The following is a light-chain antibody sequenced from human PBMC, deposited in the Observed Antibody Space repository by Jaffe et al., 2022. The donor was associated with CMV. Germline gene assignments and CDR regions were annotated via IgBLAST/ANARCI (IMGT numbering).Light chain of an antibody. Sequence: QSALTQPASVSGSPGQSITISCTGTSSDVGGYDHVSWYQHHPGKVPKLIISDVNSRPSGVSNRFSGSKSGNTASLTISGLQAEDEADYYCGSYSGTSTYWVFGGGTKLTVL. CDR3: GSYSGTSTYWV. V-gene: IGLV2-14*03. CDR2: DVN. CDR1: SSDVGGYDH. J-gene: IGLJ3*02.